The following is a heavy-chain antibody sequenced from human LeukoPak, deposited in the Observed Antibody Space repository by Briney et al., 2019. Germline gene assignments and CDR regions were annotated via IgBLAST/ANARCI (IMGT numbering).Heavy chain of an antibody. D-gene: IGHD3-22*01. V-gene: IGHV3-74*01. CDR3: ARDYYDSSGYSGFDY. J-gene: IGHJ4*02. CDR1: GLTFSSYW. Sequence: TVRSLRLSCAASGLTFSSYWMHWVRQAPGKRLGWVSRINSAGSSTSYADSVKGRFTISRDNAMNTLYLQMNSLIAEDTAVYYCARDYYDSSGYSGFDYWGQGTLVTVSS. CDR2: INSAGSST.